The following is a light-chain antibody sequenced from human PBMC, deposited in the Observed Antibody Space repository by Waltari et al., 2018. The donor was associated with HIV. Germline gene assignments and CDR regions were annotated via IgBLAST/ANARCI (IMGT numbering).Light chain of an antibody. CDR1: SSTSGHGND. V-gene: IGLV1-40*01. Sequence: SVLTHPPSVSGAPGPRVTSPCTGGSSTSGHGNDVHWYPRLPGTAPKLLILATINRPSGVPDRFSGSSSGTSASLAITGLQAEDEADYYCQSYDSSLTMVFGGGTKVTVL. J-gene: IGLJ2*01. CDR2: ATI. CDR3: QSYDSSLTMV.